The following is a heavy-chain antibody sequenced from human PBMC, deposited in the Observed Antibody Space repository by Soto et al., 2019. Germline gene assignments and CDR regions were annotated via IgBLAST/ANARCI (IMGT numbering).Heavy chain of an antibody. CDR1: AFTFSSYG. J-gene: IGHJ4*02. V-gene: IGHV3-30*18. D-gene: IGHD3-22*01. Sequence: GGALRLSCAASAFTFSSYGMHWVRPAPGKGLEWVAVISYDGTNENYADSVKGRFTISRDNSKNTLQLQMNSLRAEDTAVYYCAKDTYYHDSSGYYIFDYWGQGTLVTVSS. CDR3: AKDTYYHDSSGYYIFDY. CDR2: ISYDGTNE.